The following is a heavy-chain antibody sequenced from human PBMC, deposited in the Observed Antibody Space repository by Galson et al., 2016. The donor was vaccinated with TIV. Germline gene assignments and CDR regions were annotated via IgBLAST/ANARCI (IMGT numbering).Heavy chain of an antibody. CDR2: IDWDDDK. V-gene: IGHV2-70*04. Sequence: PALVKPTQTLTLTCTFSGFSLNTSGMRVSWIRQPPGKALEWLARIDWDDDKFYSTSLKSRLTISKDTSKNQVVLRMMNLDPEDTATYFCARSTARGACIDYWGQGTLFTGSS. D-gene: IGHD3-10*01. J-gene: IGHJ4*02. CDR1: GFSLNTSGMR. CDR3: ARSTARGACIDY.